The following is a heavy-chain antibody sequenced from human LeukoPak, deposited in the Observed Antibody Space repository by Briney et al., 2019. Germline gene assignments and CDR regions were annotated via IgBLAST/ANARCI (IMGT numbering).Heavy chain of an antibody. CDR2: IYTSGST. CDR3: ARGPYSSGWYPGVDYYYYMDV. V-gene: IGHV4-4*07. J-gene: IGHJ6*03. D-gene: IGHD6-19*01. Sequence: SETLSLTCTVSGGSISSYYWSWIRQPAGKGLEWIGRIYTSGSTNYNHSLKSRVTMSVDTSKNQFSLKLSSVTAADTAVYYCARGPYSSGWYPGVDYYYYMDVWGKGTTVTVSS. CDR1: GGSISSYY.